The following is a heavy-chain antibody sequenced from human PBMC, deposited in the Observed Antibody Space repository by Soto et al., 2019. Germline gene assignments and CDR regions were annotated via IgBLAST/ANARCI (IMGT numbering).Heavy chain of an antibody. CDR1: GGSISSGGYY. J-gene: IGHJ4*02. CDR3: AREGGRSFIAARLIDY. CDR2: IYYSGST. V-gene: IGHV4-31*03. Sequence: QVQLQESGPGLVKPSQTLSLTCTVSGGSISSGGYYWSWIRQHPGKGLEWIGYIYYSGSTYYNPSLKSRVTISVDTSKNQFSLKLSSVTAADTAVYYCAREGGRSFIAARLIDYWGQGTLVTVSS. D-gene: IGHD6-6*01.